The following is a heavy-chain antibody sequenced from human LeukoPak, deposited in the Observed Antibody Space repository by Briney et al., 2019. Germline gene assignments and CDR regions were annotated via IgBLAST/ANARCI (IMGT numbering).Heavy chain of an antibody. D-gene: IGHD5-12*01. Sequence: GGSLRLSCAASGFTFSNYAMSWVRQAPGKGLEWVSAISGSGGSTYYADSVKGRFTISRDNSKNTVYMQMNSLRAEDTAVYYYAKDLNYRDSGYVNWFDPWGQGTLVTVSS. CDR2: ISGSGGST. CDR3: AKDLNYRDSGYVNWFDP. V-gene: IGHV3-23*01. J-gene: IGHJ5*02. CDR1: GFTFSNYA.